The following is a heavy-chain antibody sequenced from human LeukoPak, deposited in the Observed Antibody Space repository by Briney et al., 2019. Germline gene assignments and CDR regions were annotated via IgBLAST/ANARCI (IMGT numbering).Heavy chain of an antibody. V-gene: IGHV1-8*01. Sequence: PQASVKVSCKASGYTFTSYDINWVRQATGQGLEWMGWMNPNNGNTGYAQKFQGRVTMTRNTSISTAYMELSSLRSEDTAVYYCARGRELGIEALSWGQGTLVTVSS. CDR3: ARGRELGIEALS. CDR1: GYTFTSYD. CDR2: MNPNNGNT. J-gene: IGHJ4*02. D-gene: IGHD7-27*01.